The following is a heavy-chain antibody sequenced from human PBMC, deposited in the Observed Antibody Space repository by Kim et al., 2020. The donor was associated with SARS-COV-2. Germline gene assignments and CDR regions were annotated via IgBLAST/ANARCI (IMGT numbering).Heavy chain of an antibody. CDR3: ARYSSGWSRSLISDWFDP. V-gene: IGHV4-39*01. CDR2: IYYSGST. J-gene: IGHJ5*02. CDR1: GGSISSSSYY. Sequence: SETLSLTCTVSGGSISSSSYYWVWIRQPPGKGLEWIGSIYYSGSTYYNPSLKSRVTISVDTSKNQFSLKLSSVTAADTAVYYCARYSSGWSRSLISDWFDPWGQGTLVTVSS. D-gene: IGHD6-19*01.